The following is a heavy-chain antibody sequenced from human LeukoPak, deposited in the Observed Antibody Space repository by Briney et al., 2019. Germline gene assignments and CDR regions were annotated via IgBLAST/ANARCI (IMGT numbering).Heavy chain of an antibody. CDR3: AKSWLRLGGDY. CDR2: IRSKTDGGTT. Sequence: PGGSLRLSCAASGFTFRDAWMTWVRQAPGKGLEWVGRIRSKTDGGTTDYAVSVQGRFTISRDDSKNTLYLQMSSLKTEDTAVYYCAKSWLRLGGDYWGQGTLVTVSS. J-gene: IGHJ4*02. D-gene: IGHD5-12*01. CDR1: GFTFRDAW. V-gene: IGHV3-15*01.